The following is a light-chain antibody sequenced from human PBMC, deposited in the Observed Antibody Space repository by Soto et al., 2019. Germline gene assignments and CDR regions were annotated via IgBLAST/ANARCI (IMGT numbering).Light chain of an antibody. V-gene: IGKV3-20*01. CDR1: QSVSSSY. J-gene: IGKJ4*01. CDR3: QPYGSSPLT. CDR2: GAS. Sequence: EIVLTQSPGTLSLSPGERVTLSCRASQSVSSSYLAWYQQKPGQAPRLLIYGASTRATGIPDRFSGSGSGTDFTFTISRLESEDFAVYFFQPYGSSPLTFGGGTKVEIK.